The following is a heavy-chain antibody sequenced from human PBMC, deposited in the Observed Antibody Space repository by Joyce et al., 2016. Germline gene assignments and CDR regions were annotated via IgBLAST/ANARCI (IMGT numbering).Heavy chain of an antibody. CDR2: LIPVLGTA. D-gene: IGHD3-3*01. Sequence: QVQMVQSGAEMKKPGSSVKVSCKASGGTFSNYAISWVRQAPGQGLEWMGGLIPVLGTANHARRFQGRVTITADGSTNTAYMELSSLTSEDTAVFYCARGNCWRGSLNRNYYYYDMHVWGQGTTVTVSS. CDR3: ARGNCWRGSLNRNYYYYDMHV. V-gene: IGHV1-69*01. CDR1: GGTFSNYA. J-gene: IGHJ6*02.